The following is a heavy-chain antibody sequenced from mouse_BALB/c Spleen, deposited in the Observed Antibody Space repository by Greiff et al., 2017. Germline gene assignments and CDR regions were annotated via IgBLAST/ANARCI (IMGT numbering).Heavy chain of an antibody. V-gene: IGHV5-17*02. Sequence: DVHLVESGGGLVQPGGSRKLSCAASGFTFSSFGMHWVRQAPEKGLEWVAYISSGSSTIYYADTVKGRFTISRDNPKNTLFLQMTSLRSEDTAMYYCARGVYYFDYWGQGTTLTVSS. J-gene: IGHJ2*01. CDR2: ISSGSSTI. CDR3: ARGVYYFDY. CDR1: GFTFSSFG.